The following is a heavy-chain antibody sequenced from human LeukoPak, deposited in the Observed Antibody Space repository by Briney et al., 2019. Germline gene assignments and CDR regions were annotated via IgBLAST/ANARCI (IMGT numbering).Heavy chain of an antibody. J-gene: IGHJ3*02. CDR1: GGTFSSYA. Sequence: VASVKVSCKASGGTFSSYAISWVRQAPGQGLEWMGRIIPILGIANYAQKFQGRVTITADKSTSTAYMELSSLRSEDTAVYYCARIYDSSGYYYDAFDIWGQGTMVTVSS. V-gene: IGHV1-69*04. D-gene: IGHD3-22*01. CDR2: IIPILGIA. CDR3: ARIYDSSGYYYDAFDI.